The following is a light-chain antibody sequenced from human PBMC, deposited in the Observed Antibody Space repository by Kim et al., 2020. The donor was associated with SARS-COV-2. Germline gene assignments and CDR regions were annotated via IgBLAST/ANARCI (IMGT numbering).Light chain of an antibody. CDR1: RGISNS. Sequence: DIQMTQSPSSLSASVGDRVTITCRASRGISNSLAWYQQKHGKVPKLLIYAASTLQSGVPSRFSGSGSGTDFTLTISSLQPEDVATYYCQKYNDAPWTFGQGTKVEIK. CDR3: QKYNDAPWT. V-gene: IGKV1-27*01. J-gene: IGKJ1*01. CDR2: AAS.